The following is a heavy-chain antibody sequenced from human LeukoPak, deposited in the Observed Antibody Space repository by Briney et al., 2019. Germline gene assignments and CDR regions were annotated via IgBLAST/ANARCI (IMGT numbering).Heavy chain of an antibody. CDR2: IIPIFGTA. V-gene: IGHV1-69*06. CDR1: GGTFSSYA. CDR3: ARAELGYCSSTSCYAFDY. D-gene: IGHD2-2*01. Sequence: GSSVKVSCKASGGTFSSYAISWVRQAPGQGLERMGGIIPIFGTANYAQKFQGRVTITADKSTSTAYMELSSLRSEDMAVYYCARAELGYCSSTSCYAFDYWGQGTPVTVSS. J-gene: IGHJ4*02.